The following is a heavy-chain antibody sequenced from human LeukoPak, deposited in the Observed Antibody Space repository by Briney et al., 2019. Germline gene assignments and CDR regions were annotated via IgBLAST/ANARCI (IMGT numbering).Heavy chain of an antibody. D-gene: IGHD3-16*01. CDR1: GYTFTDYY. CDR2: ISPNSGGT. CDR3: ARDYVGDNWFDP. V-gene: IGHV1-2*02. Sequence: ASVNVSFKASGYTFTDYYMHWVRQAPGQGLEWMGWISPNSGGTNYAQKFQGRVTMTRDTSISTAYMELSRLRSDDTAVYYCARDYVGDNWFDPWGQGTLVTVSS. J-gene: IGHJ5*02.